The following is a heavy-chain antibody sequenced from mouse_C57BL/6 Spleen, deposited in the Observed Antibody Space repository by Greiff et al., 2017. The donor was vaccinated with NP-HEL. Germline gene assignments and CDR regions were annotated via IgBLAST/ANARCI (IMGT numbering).Heavy chain of an antibody. CDR2: ISDGGSYT. CDR3: ARGRVPLGYFDV. Sequence: DVKLVESGGGLVKPGGSLKLSCAASGFTFSSYAMSWVRQTPEKRLEWVATISDGGSYTYYPDNVKGRFTISRDNAKNNLYLQMSHLKSEDTAMYYCARGRVPLGYFDVWGTGTTGTVSS. D-gene: IGHD2-14*01. V-gene: IGHV5-4*03. J-gene: IGHJ1*03. CDR1: GFTFSSYA.